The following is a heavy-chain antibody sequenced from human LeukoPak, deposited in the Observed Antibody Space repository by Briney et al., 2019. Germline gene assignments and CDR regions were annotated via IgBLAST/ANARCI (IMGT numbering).Heavy chain of an antibody. CDR3: ASKGDFWSGYPIGRFDY. CDR2: IYYSGST. CDR1: GGSISSSSYY. Sequence: PSETLPLTCTVSGGSISSSSYYWGWIRQPPGKGLEWIGSIYYSGSTYYNPSLKSRVTISVDTSKNQFSLKLSSVTAADTAVYYCASKGDFWSGYPIGRFDYWGQGTLVTVSS. D-gene: IGHD3-3*01. V-gene: IGHV4-39*07. J-gene: IGHJ4*02.